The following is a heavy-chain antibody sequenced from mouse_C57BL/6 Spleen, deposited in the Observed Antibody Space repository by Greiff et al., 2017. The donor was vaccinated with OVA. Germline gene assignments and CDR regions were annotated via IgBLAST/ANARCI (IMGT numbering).Heavy chain of an antibody. CDR1: GFNIKDDY. CDR2: IDPENGDT. J-gene: IGHJ3*01. V-gene: IGHV14-4*01. D-gene: IGHD3-1*01. CDR3: TTGGLFAY. Sequence: VQLKESGAELVRPGASVKLSCTASGFNIKDDYMHWVKQRPEQGLEWIGWIDPENGDTEYASKFQGKATITADTSSNTAYLQLSSLTSEDTAVYYCTTGGLFAYWGQGTLVTVSA.